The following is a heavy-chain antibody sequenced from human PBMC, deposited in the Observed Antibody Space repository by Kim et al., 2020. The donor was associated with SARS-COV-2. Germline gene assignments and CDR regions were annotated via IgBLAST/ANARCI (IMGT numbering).Heavy chain of an antibody. J-gene: IGHJ4*02. V-gene: IGHV3-23*01. Sequence: IRDSGGRTHYADSGKGRFTISRDNSKSTLFLQMNSLRAEDTAVYYCEASDYWGQGSLVTVSS. CDR2: IRDSGGRT. CDR3: EASDY.